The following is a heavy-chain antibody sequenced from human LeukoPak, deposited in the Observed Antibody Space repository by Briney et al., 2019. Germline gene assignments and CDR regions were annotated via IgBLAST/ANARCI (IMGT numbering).Heavy chain of an antibody. Sequence: ASVKVSCKASGYTFTSYDINWVRQATGQALEWMGWMNPNSGNTGYAQKFQGRVTMTRNTSISTAYMELSSLRSEDTAVYYCASVSSSWYGEYFQHWGQGTLVTVSS. CDR1: GYTFTSYD. V-gene: IGHV1-8*01. D-gene: IGHD6-13*01. J-gene: IGHJ1*01. CDR2: MNPNSGNT. CDR3: ASVSSSWYGEYFQH.